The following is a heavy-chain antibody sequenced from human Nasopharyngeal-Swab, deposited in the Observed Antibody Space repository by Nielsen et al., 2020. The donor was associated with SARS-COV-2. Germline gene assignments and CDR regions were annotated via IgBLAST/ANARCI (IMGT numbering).Heavy chain of an antibody. D-gene: IGHD1-14*01. CDR2: ISWDGGST. CDR1: GFTFDDYT. V-gene: IGHV3-43*01. CDR3: AKDHRGYFDY. Sequence: ESLKISCAASGFTFDDYTMHWVRQAPGKGLEWVSLISWDGGSTYYADSVKGRFTISRDNSKNSLYLQMNSLRTEDTALYYCAKDHRGYFDYWGQGTLVTVSS. J-gene: IGHJ4*02.